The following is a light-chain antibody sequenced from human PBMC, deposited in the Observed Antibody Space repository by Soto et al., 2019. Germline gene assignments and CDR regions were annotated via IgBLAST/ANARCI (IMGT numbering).Light chain of an antibody. Sequence: EIVLTQSPGTLSLSPGERATLSCRASQSVASNALAWYQQKGGQAPRLVLNDASSRATGIPDRFSGGGSGTDFTLTISRLEPEDFALYYCHQYGSSPGTFGQGTRLEIK. CDR3: HQYGSSPGT. J-gene: IGKJ5*01. CDR1: QSVASNA. CDR2: DAS. V-gene: IGKV3-20*01.